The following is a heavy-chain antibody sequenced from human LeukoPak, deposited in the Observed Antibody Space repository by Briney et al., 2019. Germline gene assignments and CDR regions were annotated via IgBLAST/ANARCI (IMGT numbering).Heavy chain of an antibody. CDR3: ASDRGRYYMDV. Sequence: GGSLRLSCAASGFTVSSNYMSWVRQAPGKGLEWVSGIGTAGDIYYPGSVKGRFTISRENAKNSLYLQMNSLRAGDTAVYYCASDRGRYYMDVWGKGTTVTISS. CDR2: IGTAGDI. V-gene: IGHV3-13*01. J-gene: IGHJ6*03. CDR1: GFTVSSNY. D-gene: IGHD6-25*01.